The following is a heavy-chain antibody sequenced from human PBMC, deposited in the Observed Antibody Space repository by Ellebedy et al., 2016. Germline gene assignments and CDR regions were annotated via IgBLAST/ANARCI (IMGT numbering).Heavy chain of an antibody. Sequence: ASVKVSCXASGYTFTSYYMHWVRQAPGQGLEWVGIINPSGGSTSYAQKFQGRVTMTRDTSTSTVYMELSSLRSEDTAVYYCATPSGRAAEDAFDIWGQGTMVTVSS. CDR3: ATPSGRAAEDAFDI. CDR2: INPSGGST. D-gene: IGHD3-10*01. J-gene: IGHJ3*02. V-gene: IGHV1-46*01. CDR1: GYTFTSYY.